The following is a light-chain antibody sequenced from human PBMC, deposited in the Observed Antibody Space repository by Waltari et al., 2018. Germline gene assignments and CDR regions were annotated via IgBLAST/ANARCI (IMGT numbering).Light chain of an antibody. J-gene: IGKJ1*01. CDR1: QSISSW. V-gene: IGKV1-5*03. CDR2: AAS. Sequence: DIQMTQSPSTLAASVGDRVTITCRASQSISSWLAWYQQKPGKAPKLLIYAASRLEGGAHPRFSSGGSGTEFTLTISSLQPDEFATYYCQQYNSYSRTFGQGTKVEIK. CDR3: QQYNSYSRT.